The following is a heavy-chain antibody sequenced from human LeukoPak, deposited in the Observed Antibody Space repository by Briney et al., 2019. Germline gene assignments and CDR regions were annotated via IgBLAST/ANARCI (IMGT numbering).Heavy chain of an antibody. CDR1: GYSFTSYW. D-gene: IGHD2-2*01. J-gene: IGHJ5*02. CDR3: ARGTDGRYCSSTSCFNWFDP. CDR2: IYPGDSDT. Sequence: GESLKISCKGSGYSFTSYWIGWVRQMPGKGLEWMGIIYPGDSDTRYSPSFRGQVTISADKSIGTAYLQWSSLKASDTAMYYCARGTDGRYCSSTSCFNWFDPWGQGTLVTVSS. V-gene: IGHV5-51*01.